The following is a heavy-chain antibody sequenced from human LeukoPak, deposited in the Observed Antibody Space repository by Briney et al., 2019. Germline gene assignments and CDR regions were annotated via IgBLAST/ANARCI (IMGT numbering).Heavy chain of an antibody. V-gene: IGHV3-23*01. CDR3: ANPRLGDY. D-gene: IGHD6-19*01. Sequence: GGSLRLSCAASGFSFSSYAMTWVRQAPGKGLEWVSSISSSGVNTYLADSVQGRFTISRDNSKNTLYLQMNTLRVEDTAVYYCANPRLGDYWGQGTLVTVSS. CDR1: GFSFSSYA. J-gene: IGHJ4*02. CDR2: ISSSGVNT.